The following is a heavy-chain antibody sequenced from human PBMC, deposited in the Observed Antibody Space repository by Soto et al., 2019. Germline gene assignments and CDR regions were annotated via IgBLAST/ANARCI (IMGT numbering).Heavy chain of an antibody. CDR2: IIPIFDTA. D-gene: IGHD2-15*01. V-gene: IGHV1-69*13. CDR3: ARHDCISSSCYYYYYYGMDV. Sequence: SVKVSCKASGGTFSSYAISWVRQAPGQGLEWMGGIIPIFDTANYAQKFQGRVTITADESTSTAYMELSSLRSEDTAVYYCARHDCISSSCYYYYYYGMDVWGQGTPVTVSS. J-gene: IGHJ6*02. CDR1: GGTFSSYA.